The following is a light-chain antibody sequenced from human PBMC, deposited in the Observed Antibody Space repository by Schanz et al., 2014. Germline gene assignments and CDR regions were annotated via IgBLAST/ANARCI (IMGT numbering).Light chain of an antibody. CDR1: SSDVGSYNL. CDR3: CSYAGSTGWV. Sequence: QSALTQPASVSGSPGQSITISCTGTSSDVGSYNLVSWYQQHPGKAPKLMIYEGSKRPSGVSNRFSGSKFGNTASLTISGLQAEDEADYYCCSYAGSTGWVFGGGTKLTVL. V-gene: IGLV2-23*01. J-gene: IGLJ3*02. CDR2: EGS.